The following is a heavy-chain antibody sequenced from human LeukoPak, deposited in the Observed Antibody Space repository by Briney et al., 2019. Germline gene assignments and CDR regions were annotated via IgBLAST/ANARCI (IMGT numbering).Heavy chain of an antibody. D-gene: IGHD4-17*01. Sequence: SETLSFTCSVSGGSITIYYWSWIRQPAGKGLEWIGRIYTSGSTNYNPSLKSRVTISLGTSKNQFSLNLSSVTAADTAVYYCARGPTTVTRAFDYWGQGTLVTVSS. V-gene: IGHV4-4*07. CDR2: IYTSGST. CDR3: ARGPTTVTRAFDY. J-gene: IGHJ4*02. CDR1: GGSITIYY.